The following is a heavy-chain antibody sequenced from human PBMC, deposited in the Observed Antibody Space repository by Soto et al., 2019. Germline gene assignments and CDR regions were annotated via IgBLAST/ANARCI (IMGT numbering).Heavy chain of an antibody. D-gene: IGHD3-10*01. CDR3: ARGPGTMAKIDY. J-gene: IGHJ4*02. CDR2: IYYSGST. Sequence: SETLSLTCTVSGGSISSGGYYWSWIRHHPGKGLEWIGYIYYSGSTYYNPSLKSRVTISVDTSKNQFSLKLSSVTAADTAVYYCARGPGTMAKIDYWGEGTLVTVS. CDR1: GGSISSGGYY. V-gene: IGHV4-31*03.